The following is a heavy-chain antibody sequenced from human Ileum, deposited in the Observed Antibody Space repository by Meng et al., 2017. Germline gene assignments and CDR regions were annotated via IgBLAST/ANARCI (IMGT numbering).Heavy chain of an antibody. CDR1: SGSFTKNNYY. Sequence: QLRLQESGPGLVKPSETLSLTCSVSSGSFTKNNYYWVWIRRPPGKGLEWMGSIYYGGSTYYNPSLKSRVTISVDTSTNQFSLKLISVTAADTAVYYCARRAHYGDPPRWGQGTLVTVSS. V-gene: IGHV4-39*01. J-gene: IGHJ4*02. D-gene: IGHD4-17*01. CDR3: ARRAHYGDPPR. CDR2: IYYGGST.